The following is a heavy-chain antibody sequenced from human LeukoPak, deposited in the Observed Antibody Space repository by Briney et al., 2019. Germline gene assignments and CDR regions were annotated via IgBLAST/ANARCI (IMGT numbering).Heavy chain of an antibody. D-gene: IGHD2-21*01. CDR2: ISPNSGST. V-gene: IGHV1-2*02. Sequence: ASVKVSCKASGYTFTGYYMHWVRQAPGQGLEWMGWISPNSGSTNYAQKFQGRVTMTRDTSISTAYMELSRLSSDDTAVYYCARGDSSRGYYYMDVWGKGTTVTVSS. CDR3: ARGDSSRGYYYMDV. CDR1: GYTFTGYY. J-gene: IGHJ6*03.